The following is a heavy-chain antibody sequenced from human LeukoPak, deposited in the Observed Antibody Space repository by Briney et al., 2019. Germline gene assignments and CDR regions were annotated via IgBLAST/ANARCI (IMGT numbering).Heavy chain of an antibody. CDR3: ARVNVCPRCHFDY. Sequence: GGSLRLSCAASGFIFSSYTLRWVRQAPGKGLEWVSYISSSSSYTNYADSVKGRFTISRDNAKNTLYLQMNSLRAEDTAVYYCARVNVCPRCHFDYWGQGTLVTVSS. CDR1: GFIFSSYT. J-gene: IGHJ4*02. CDR2: ISSSSSYT. D-gene: IGHD3-16*01. V-gene: IGHV3-21*05.